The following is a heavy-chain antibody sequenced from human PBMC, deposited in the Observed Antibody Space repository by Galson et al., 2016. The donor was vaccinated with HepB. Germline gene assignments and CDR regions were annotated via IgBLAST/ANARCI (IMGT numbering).Heavy chain of an antibody. CDR2: IKNKFNGGTT. Sequence: SLRLSCAASGFAFSSHAMSWVRQAPGKGLEWVGFIKNKFNGGTTEYAASVQGRFTISRHDSMSIAYLQMNSLKTEDTAVYYCTRVRSWASSDVWGQGTVVTVSS. CDR1: GFAFSSHA. CDR3: TRVRSWASSDV. V-gene: IGHV3-49*04. J-gene: IGHJ3*01.